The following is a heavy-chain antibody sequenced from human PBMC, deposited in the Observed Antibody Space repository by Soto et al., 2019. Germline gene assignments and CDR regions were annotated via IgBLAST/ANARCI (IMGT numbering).Heavy chain of an antibody. CDR3: ATVDCSSTSCYLGWFDP. D-gene: IGHD2-2*01. Sequence: ALVKFSCKVSGYTLTQLSMHWVRQAPGKGFEWMGGFDPEDGETIYAQKFQGRVTMTEDTSTDTAYMELSSLRSEDTAVYYCATVDCSSTSCYLGWFDPWGQGTLVTVSS. CDR2: FDPEDGET. V-gene: IGHV1-24*01. CDR1: GYTLTQLS. J-gene: IGHJ5*02.